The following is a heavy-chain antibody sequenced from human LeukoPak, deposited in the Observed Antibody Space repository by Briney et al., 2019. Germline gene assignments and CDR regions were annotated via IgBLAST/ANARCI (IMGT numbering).Heavy chain of an antibody. D-gene: IGHD6-13*01. CDR2: MNPNSGGT. V-gene: IGHV1-8*01. Sequence: ASVKVSCKASGYTFTSYDINWVRQATGQGLEWMGWMNPNSGGTNYAQKFQGRVTMTRDTSISTAYMELSSLRSEDTAVYYCATDPGWQQQGQGYWGQGTLVTVSS. CDR3: ATDPGWQQQGQGY. CDR1: GYTFTSYD. J-gene: IGHJ4*02.